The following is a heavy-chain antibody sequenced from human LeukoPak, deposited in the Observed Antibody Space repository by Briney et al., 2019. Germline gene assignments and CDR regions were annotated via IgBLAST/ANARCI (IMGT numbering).Heavy chain of an antibody. D-gene: IGHD5-12*01. CDR3: ARHVTGNSGSIFDY. CDR2: IYYSGST. Sequence: SETLSLTCTVSGGSISSYYWSWIRQPPGKGLEWIGYIYYSGSTNYNPSLKSRVTISVDTSKNQFSLKLSSVTAADTAVYYCARHVTGNSGSIFDYWGQGTLVTVSS. V-gene: IGHV4-59*01. CDR1: GGSISSYY. J-gene: IGHJ4*02.